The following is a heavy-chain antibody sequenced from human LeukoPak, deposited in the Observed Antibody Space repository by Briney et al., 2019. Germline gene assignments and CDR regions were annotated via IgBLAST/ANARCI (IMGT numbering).Heavy chain of an antibody. D-gene: IGHD3-22*01. CDR1: GFSLSTSGVG. CDR2: IYWDDDK. J-gene: IGHJ4*02. Sequence: SGPALLKPTLTLTLSCTFSGFSLSTSGVGVGWIRQPPGKALEWLALIYWDDDKRYSPSLKSRLTITKDTSKDQVVLTMTNMDPVDTATYHCAHRSRDDSSGYSDYWGQGTLVTVSS. V-gene: IGHV2-5*02. CDR3: AHRSRDDSSGYSDY.